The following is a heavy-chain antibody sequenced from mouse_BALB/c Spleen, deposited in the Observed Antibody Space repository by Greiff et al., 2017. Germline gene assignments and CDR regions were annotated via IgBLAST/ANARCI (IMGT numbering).Heavy chain of an antibody. CDR2: IDPSESYT. Sequence: QVQLQQPGAELVKPGASVKMSCKASGYTFTSYWMHWVKQRPGQGLEWIGVIDPSESYTSYNQKFKGKATLTVDTSSSTAYMQLSSLTSEDSAVYYCTRKYGKGDYAMDYWGQGTSVTVSS. J-gene: IGHJ4*01. D-gene: IGHD2-10*02. CDR3: TRKYGKGDYAMDY. V-gene: IGHV1S127*01. CDR1: GYTFTSYW.